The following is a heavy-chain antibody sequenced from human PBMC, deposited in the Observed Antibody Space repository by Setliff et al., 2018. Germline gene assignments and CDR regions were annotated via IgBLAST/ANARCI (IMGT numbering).Heavy chain of an antibody. D-gene: IGHD3-3*01. CDR2: IYPGDSDT. J-gene: IGHJ6*02. CDR1: GYSFTSYW. CDR3: FWSGYSTTPYYGMDV. Sequence: GESLKISCKGSGYSFTSYWIGWVRQMPGKGLEWMGIIYPGDSDTRYSPSFQGQVTISADKSISTAYLQWSSLKASDTAMYYNFWSGYSTTPYYGMDVWGQGTTVTVSS. V-gene: IGHV5-51*01.